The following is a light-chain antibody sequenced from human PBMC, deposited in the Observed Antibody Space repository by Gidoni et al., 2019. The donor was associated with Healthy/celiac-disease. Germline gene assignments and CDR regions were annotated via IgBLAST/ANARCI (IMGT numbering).Light chain of an antibody. CDR1: SSDVGGYNY. CDR2: EVS. Sequence: QSALTQPASVSGSPGQSITIPCTGTSSDVGGYNYVSWYQQHPGKAPKLMINEVSNRPSGVSNRFSGSKSGNTASLTISGLQAEDEADYYCSSYTSSSTLEVVFGGGTKLTVL. V-gene: IGLV2-14*01. CDR3: SSYTSSSTLEVV. J-gene: IGLJ2*01.